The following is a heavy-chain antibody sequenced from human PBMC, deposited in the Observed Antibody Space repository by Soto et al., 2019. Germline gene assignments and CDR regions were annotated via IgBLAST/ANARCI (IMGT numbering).Heavy chain of an antibody. Sequence: ASVKVSCKASGYTFTRSGISWVRQAPGQGLEWMGWISTYNGDANYAQTFQGRVTMTTDTSTSTVYMELRSLRSDDTAVYYCAREGVAPYDYYGMDVWGQGTPVTVSS. D-gene: IGHD5-12*01. V-gene: IGHV1-18*01. CDR2: ISTYNGDA. CDR3: AREGVAPYDYYGMDV. CDR1: GYTFTRSG. J-gene: IGHJ6*02.